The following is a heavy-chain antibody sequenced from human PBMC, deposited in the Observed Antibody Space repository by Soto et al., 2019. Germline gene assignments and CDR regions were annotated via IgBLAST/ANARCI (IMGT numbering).Heavy chain of an antibody. CDR3: ARFPLPTYYYDSSGHIAPFDY. CDR1: GGTFSSYA. Sequence: ASVKVSCKASGGTFSSYAISWVRQAPGQGLEWMGGIIPIFGTANYAQKFQGRVTITADESTSTAYMELSSLRSEDTAVYYCARFPLPTYYYDSSGHIAPFDYWGQGTLVTVSS. V-gene: IGHV1-69*13. CDR2: IIPIFGTA. D-gene: IGHD3-22*01. J-gene: IGHJ4*02.